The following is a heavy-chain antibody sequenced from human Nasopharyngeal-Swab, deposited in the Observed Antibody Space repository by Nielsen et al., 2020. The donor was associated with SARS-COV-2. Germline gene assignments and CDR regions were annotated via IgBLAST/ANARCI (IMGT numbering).Heavy chain of an antibody. Sequence: ASVKVSCKASGYSFTFFAMHWVRQAPGQRLEWMGRINTANGNTEYSQKFQGRVTISRDTSASTFYVEVNSLKSEDTAVYYCARGYYTSGSYSYWGQGTLVTVSS. V-gene: IGHV1-3*04. J-gene: IGHJ4*02. CDR2: INTANGNT. D-gene: IGHD3-10*01. CDR1: GYSFTFFA. CDR3: ARGYYTSGSYSY.